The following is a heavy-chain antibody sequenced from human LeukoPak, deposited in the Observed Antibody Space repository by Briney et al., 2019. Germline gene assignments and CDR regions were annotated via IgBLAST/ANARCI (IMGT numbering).Heavy chain of an antibody. Sequence: SETLSLTCTGSGGSISSGSYYWSWIRQPAGKGLEWIGRIYTSGSTNYNPSLKSRVTISVDTSKNQFSLKLSSVTAADTAVYYCASYCSSTSCDRSDAFDIWGQGTMVTVSS. CDR1: GGSISSGSYY. D-gene: IGHD2-2*01. J-gene: IGHJ3*02. CDR3: ASYCSSTSCDRSDAFDI. V-gene: IGHV4-61*02. CDR2: IYTSGST.